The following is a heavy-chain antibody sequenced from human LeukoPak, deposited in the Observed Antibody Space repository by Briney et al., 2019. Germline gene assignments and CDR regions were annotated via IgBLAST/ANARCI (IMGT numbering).Heavy chain of an antibody. CDR3: TTDGYCGGDYYYDY. V-gene: IGHV3-53*01. CDR2: IYSGGST. Sequence: GGSLRLSCAASVFTVCNNYMSWLRQAPEKGLEWVSLIYSGGSTYYADSVKGRFTISRDNSKNTLYLQMNSLRAEDTGVYYCTTDGYCGGDYYYDYWGQGTLVTVSS. J-gene: IGHJ4*02. D-gene: IGHD2-21*02. CDR1: VFTVCNNY.